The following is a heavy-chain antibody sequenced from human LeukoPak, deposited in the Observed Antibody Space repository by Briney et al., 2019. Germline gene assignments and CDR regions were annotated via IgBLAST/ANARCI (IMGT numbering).Heavy chain of an antibody. CDR2: ISSSSSYI. D-gene: IGHD6-19*01. CDR3: ARDWFPTDIAVAGTGVQFDY. CDR1: GFTFSSYS. V-gene: IGHV3-21*01. J-gene: IGHJ4*02. Sequence: GGSLRLSCAASGFTFSSYSMNWVRQAPGKGLEWVSSISSSSSYIYYADSVKGRLTISRDNAKNSLYLQMNSLRAEDTAVYYCARDWFPTDIAVAGTGVQFDYWGQGTLVTVSS.